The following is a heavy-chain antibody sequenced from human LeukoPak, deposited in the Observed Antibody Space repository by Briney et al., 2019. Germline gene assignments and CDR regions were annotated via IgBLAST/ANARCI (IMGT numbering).Heavy chain of an antibody. CDR3: AKNIWEVLEGGAFDI. CDR2: ISGSGGST. Sequence: PGGSLRLSCAASGFTFSSYAMSWVRQAPGKGLEWVSAISGSGGSTYYADSVKGRFTISRDNSKNTLYLQINSLRAEDTAVYYCAKNIWEVLEGGAFDIWGQGTMVTVSS. CDR1: GFTFSSYA. J-gene: IGHJ3*02. D-gene: IGHD2/OR15-2a*01. V-gene: IGHV3-23*01.